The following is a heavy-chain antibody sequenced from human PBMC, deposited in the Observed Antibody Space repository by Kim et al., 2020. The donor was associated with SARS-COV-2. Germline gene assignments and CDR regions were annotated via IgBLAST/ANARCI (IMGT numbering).Heavy chain of an antibody. CDR1: GYTFTDYG. V-gene: IGHV1-18*04. CDR2: NTVYNGNT. CDR3: ARFSGGFDSYYLDY. Sequence: ASVKVSCKASGYTFTDYGISWVRQAPGQGLQWTGWNTVYNGNTNYAQSVQGRVTMTTDTSTSTAYLELKSLRSDDTAVYFCARFSGGFDSYYLDYWGQGTLVTVSA. D-gene: IGHD5-12*01. J-gene: IGHJ4*02.